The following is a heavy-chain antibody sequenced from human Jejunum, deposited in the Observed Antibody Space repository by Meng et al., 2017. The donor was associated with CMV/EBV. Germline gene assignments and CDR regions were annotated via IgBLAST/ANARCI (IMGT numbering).Heavy chain of an antibody. CDR3: ARRDCSGSSCYFEY. Sequence: SGYTFPSYYKHWVRQAPGQGLEWMGIINPSAGSTTYAQKVQGRVTMTRDTSTSTIYLEVSSLTSEDTAVYYCARRDCSGSSCYFEYWGQGTLVTVSS. J-gene: IGHJ4*02. CDR1: GYTFPSYY. D-gene: IGHD2-2*01. V-gene: IGHV1-46*01. CDR2: INPSAGST.